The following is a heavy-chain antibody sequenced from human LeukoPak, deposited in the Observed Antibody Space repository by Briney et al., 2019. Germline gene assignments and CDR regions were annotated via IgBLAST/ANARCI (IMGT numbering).Heavy chain of an antibody. V-gene: IGHV3-21*01. CDR2: ISSNSSYI. CDR3: ARVVGATLDY. J-gene: IGHJ4*02. CDR1: GFTFSSYR. D-gene: IGHD1-26*01. Sequence: PGGSLRLSCTTSGFTFSSYRMNWVRQAPGKGLEWVSSISSNSSYIYYADSVKGRFTISRDNAKNSLYLQMNSLRAEDTAVYYCARVVGATLDYWGQGTLVTVSS.